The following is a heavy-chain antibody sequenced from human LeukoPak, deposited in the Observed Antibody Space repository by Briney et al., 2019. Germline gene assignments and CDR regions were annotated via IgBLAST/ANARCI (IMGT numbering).Heavy chain of an antibody. V-gene: IGHV4-59*08. CDR1: GGSISSYY. Sequence: PSETLSLTCTVSGGSISSYYWSWIRQPPGKGLEWIGYIYYSGSTNYNPSLKSRLTISVDTSKNQFSLKLSSVTAADTAVYYCARHNYYNNYGDWFDPWGQGTLVTVSS. J-gene: IGHJ5*02. D-gene: IGHD4-11*01. CDR2: IYYSGST. CDR3: ARHNYYNNYGDWFDP.